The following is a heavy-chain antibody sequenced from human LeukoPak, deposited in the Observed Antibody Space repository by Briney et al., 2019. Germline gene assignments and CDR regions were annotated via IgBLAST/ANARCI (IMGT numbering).Heavy chain of an antibody. Sequence: PGGSLRLSCAASGFTFDDYAMHWVRQTAEKGLEWVSGISWNAGSTGYADSVKGRFTISRDNAKNSLYLKMNSLRTEDTALYYCAKGGDFYGSGSYPNNWFDSWGQGTQVTVSS. J-gene: IGHJ5*01. CDR3: AKGGDFYGSGSYPNNWFDS. V-gene: IGHV3-9*01. CDR2: ISWNAGST. CDR1: GFTFDDYA. D-gene: IGHD3-10*01.